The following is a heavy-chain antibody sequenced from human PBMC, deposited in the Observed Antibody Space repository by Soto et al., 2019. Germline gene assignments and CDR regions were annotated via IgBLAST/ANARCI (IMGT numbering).Heavy chain of an antibody. CDR3: ARDIAGGSLNWFDP. V-gene: IGHV1-3*01. CDR1: GYTFTSYA. J-gene: IGHJ5*02. D-gene: IGHD2-15*01. CDR2: INAGNGNT. Sequence: ASVKVSCKASGYTFTSYAMHWVRQAPGQRLEWMGWINAGNGNTKYSQKFQGRVTITRDTSASTAYMELSSLRSEDTAVYYCARDIAGGSLNWFDPWGQGTLVTVSS.